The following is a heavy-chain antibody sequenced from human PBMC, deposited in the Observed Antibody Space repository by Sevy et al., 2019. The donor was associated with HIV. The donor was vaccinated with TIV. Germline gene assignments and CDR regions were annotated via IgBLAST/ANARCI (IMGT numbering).Heavy chain of an antibody. V-gene: IGHV3-21*01. Sequence: GGSLRLSCTASGFAIDSYSMNWVRQAPGKGLEWLSSISGSSSHLFYADSVKGRFTISRDNARNSVYLRMNSLRAEDTALYFCARDPTDDSGYSQGMDAWGQGTTVTVSS. D-gene: IGHD3-22*01. CDR2: ISGSSSHL. CDR3: ARDPTDDSGYSQGMDA. J-gene: IGHJ6*02. CDR1: GFAIDSYS.